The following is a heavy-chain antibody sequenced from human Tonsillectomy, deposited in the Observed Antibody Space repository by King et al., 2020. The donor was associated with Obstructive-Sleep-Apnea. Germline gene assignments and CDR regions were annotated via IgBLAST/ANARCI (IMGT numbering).Heavy chain of an antibody. CDR2: IYYSGSS. V-gene: IGHV4-31*03. Sequence: QLQESGPGLVKPSQTLSLTCTVSGGSINSGDYYWSWIRQHPGKGLEWIGYIYYSGSSHYNPSLKSRVTISVDTSKNQFSLRLTSVTAADTAVYYFARNPYSSGFVSWFDPWGEGTLVTVSS. D-gene: IGHD5-18*01. CDR1: GGSINSGDYY. J-gene: IGHJ5*02. CDR3: ARNPYSSGFVSWFDP.